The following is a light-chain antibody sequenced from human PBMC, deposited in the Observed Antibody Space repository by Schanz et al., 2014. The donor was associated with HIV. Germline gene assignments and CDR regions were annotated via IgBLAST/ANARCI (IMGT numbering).Light chain of an antibody. Sequence: QAVVTQEPSLTVSPGGTVTLTCGSSTGAVTSGHYPYWFQQRPGQAPKTLIYDTTNKHSWTPARFSGSLLGGKAALTLTGAQPDDEADYYCLLSFRDPRGVFGGGTKLTVL. CDR2: DTT. V-gene: IGLV7-46*01. J-gene: IGLJ2*01. CDR3: LLSFRDPRGV. CDR1: TGAVTSGHY.